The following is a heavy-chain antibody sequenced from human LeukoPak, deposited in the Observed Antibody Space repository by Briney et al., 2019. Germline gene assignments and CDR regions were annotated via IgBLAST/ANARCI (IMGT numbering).Heavy chain of an antibody. J-gene: IGHJ4*02. CDR3: ARAGLLWFGESYFDS. V-gene: IGHV3-30*03. CDR2: TSYDGSNK. CDR1: GFTFSNYG. Sequence: GGSLRLSCAASGFTFSNYGMHWVRQAPGKGLEWVSVTSYDGSNKYYVDSVKGRFTISRDNAKNSLYLQMNSLRAEDTAVYYCARAGLLWFGESYFDSWGQGTLVTVSS. D-gene: IGHD3-10*01.